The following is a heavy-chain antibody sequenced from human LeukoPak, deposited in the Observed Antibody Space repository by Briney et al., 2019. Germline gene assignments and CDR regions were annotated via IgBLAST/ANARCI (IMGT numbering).Heavy chain of an antibody. CDR1: GFTFDDYG. J-gene: IGHJ4*02. Sequence: GGSLRLSCAASGFTFDDYGMSWVRQAPGKGLEWVSGINWNGGSTGYADSVKGRFTISRDNAKNSLYLQMNSLRAEDTALYYCAEEAYYRRGFPPPFDYWAQGTLVTVSS. V-gene: IGHV3-20*04. CDR2: INWNGGST. D-gene: IGHD3-16*02. CDR3: AEEAYYRRGFPPPFDY.